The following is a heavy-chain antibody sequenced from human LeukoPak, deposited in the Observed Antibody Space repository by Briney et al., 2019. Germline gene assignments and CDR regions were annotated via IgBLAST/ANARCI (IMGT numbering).Heavy chain of an antibody. J-gene: IGHJ4*02. CDR1: GYTFTSYD. CDR3: ARLQLGSLEEEDY. V-gene: IGHV1-8*01. Sequence: GASVKVSCKASGYTFTSYDINWVRQATGQGLEWMGWLNPNSGNTGYAQKFQGRVTMTRNTSISTAYMELSSLRSEDTAVYYCARLQLGSLEEEDYWGQGTLVTVSS. CDR2: LNPNSGNT. D-gene: IGHD5-18*01.